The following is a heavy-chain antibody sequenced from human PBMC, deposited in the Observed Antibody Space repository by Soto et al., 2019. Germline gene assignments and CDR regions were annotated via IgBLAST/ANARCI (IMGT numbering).Heavy chain of an antibody. CDR1: GITISNYP. CDR3: VKDDGGYPSTGPH. J-gene: IGHJ4*02. CDR2: ISGSGDRT. V-gene: IGHV3-23*01. D-gene: IGHD3-22*01. Sequence: EVQLLKSGGGLVQPGGSLRLSCAASGITISNYPMSWVRQAPGKGLDWVSGISGSGDRTYYADSAKGRFTISKDISRNSLSLQLDSLGVEDTAVYFCVKDDGGYPSTGPHCGQGTLVTVSS.